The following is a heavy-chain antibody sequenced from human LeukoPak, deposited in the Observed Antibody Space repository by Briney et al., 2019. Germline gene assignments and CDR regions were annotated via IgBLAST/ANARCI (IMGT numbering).Heavy chain of an antibody. Sequence: AASVKVSCKASGYTFTNYYIHWVRQAPGQGLEWMGLINPGGDNTDYAQNFQGRVTMTRDTSTSTVYMGLSSLRSEDTAVYYCAKVPPGDYFDWLLYLDYWGQGTLVTVSS. V-gene: IGHV1-46*01. CDR2: INPGGDNT. CDR3: AKVPPGDYFDWLLYLDY. CDR1: GYTFTNYY. J-gene: IGHJ4*02. D-gene: IGHD3-9*01.